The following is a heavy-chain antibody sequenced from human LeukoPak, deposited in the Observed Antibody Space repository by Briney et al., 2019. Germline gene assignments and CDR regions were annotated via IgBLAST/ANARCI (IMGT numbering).Heavy chain of an antibody. Sequence: GGSLRLSCAASGFTFSSYSMNWVRQAPGKGLEWVSSISSSSSSYIYYADSVKGRFTISRDNTKNTLYLQMNSLRAEDTAVYYCAKGAYYYANVGWFDPWGQGTLVTVSS. D-gene: IGHD3-10*01. V-gene: IGHV3-21*04. J-gene: IGHJ5*02. CDR3: AKGAYYYANVGWFDP. CDR2: ISSSSSSYI. CDR1: GFTFSSYS.